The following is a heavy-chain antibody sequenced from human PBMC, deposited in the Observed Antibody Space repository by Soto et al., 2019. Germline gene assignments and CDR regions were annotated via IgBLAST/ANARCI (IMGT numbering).Heavy chain of an antibody. V-gene: IGHV4-30-4*01. CDR1: GGSISSGDYY. CDR2: ISYSGST. J-gene: IGHJ4*02. Sequence: SETLSLTCTVAGGSISSGDYYWSWIRQPPGKGLEWIGFISYSGSTYYSTSLKSRVTISVDTSKSQFSLNLSFVTAADTSVYYCATMGTPATGLYFFDYWGQGSLVTVSS. D-gene: IGHD2-15*01. CDR3: ATMGTPATGLYFFDY.